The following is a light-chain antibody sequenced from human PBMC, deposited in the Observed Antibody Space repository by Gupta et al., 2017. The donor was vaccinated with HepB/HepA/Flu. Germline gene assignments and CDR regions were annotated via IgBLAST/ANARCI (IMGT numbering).Light chain of an antibody. CDR3: SSYTSSSTVV. V-gene: IGLV2-14*03. J-gene: IGLJ2*01. Sequence: QSAHTQPASVSVSRTQSITISCTRTSSHVGYYHYVSWYQQHPGKAPKLMIYDVDNRPSGVSNRFSGSKSGNTASLTISGLQAEDEADYYCSSYTSSSTVVFGGGTELTVL. CDR1: SSHVGYYHY. CDR2: DVD.